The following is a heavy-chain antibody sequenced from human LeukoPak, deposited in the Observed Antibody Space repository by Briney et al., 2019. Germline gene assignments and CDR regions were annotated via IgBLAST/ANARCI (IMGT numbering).Heavy chain of an antibody. Sequence: GGSLRLSCAASGFTFSSYAMHWVRRAPGKGLEWVAVISYDGSNKYYADSVKGRFTISRDNSKNSLYLQMNSLRAEDTAVYYCAELGITMIGGVWGKGTTVTISS. D-gene: IGHD3-10*02. CDR2: ISYDGSNK. V-gene: IGHV3-30*04. CDR1: GFTFSSYA. CDR3: AELGITMIGGV. J-gene: IGHJ6*04.